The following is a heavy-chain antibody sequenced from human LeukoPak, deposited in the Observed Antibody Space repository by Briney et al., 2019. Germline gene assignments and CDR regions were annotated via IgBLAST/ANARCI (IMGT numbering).Heavy chain of an antibody. CDR2: IIPILGIA. V-gene: IGHV1-69*04. Sequence: SVKVSCKASGYTFTSYAISWVRQAPGQGLEWMGRIIPILGIANYAQKFQGRVTITADKSTSTAYMELSSLRSEDTAVYYCARGSTISAPLDYWGQGTLVTVSS. J-gene: IGHJ4*02. CDR3: ARGSTISAPLDY. CDR1: GYTFTSYA. D-gene: IGHD5-24*01.